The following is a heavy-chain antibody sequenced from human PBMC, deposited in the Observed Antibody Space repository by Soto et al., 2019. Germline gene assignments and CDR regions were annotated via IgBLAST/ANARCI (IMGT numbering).Heavy chain of an antibody. V-gene: IGHV4-34*01. Sequence: QVHLQQWGAGLLKPSETLSLTCAVYGGSFSDTYWNWFRQPPGKGLEWIGEINPNTNTLYNPSLTRRVTTSVDTSKNDSSLALASVTAADTAVYYCARGERSFRGSFDPRGQGTLVTLSS. J-gene: IGHJ5*02. CDR2: INPNTNT. CDR1: GGSFSDTY. CDR3: ARGERSFRGSFDP. D-gene: IGHD3-16*02.